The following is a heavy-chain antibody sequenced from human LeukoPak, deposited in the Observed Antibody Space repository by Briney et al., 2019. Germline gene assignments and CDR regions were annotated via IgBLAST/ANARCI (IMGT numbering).Heavy chain of an antibody. V-gene: IGHV3-23*01. Sequence: PGRSLRLSCAASGFTFNSFAMNWVRQAPGKGLERVSSISGSDGTSHYADFVKGRFTISRDNSKNTLYLQMNSLRAEDTAAYYCAKSLGVGGYTRYKGFDQWGQGTLV. D-gene: IGHD3-16*02. CDR3: AKSLGVGGYTRYKGFDQ. CDR1: GFTFNSFA. J-gene: IGHJ4*02. CDR2: ISGSDGTS.